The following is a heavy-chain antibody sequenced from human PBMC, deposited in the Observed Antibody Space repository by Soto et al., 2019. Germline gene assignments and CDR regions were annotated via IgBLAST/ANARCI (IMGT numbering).Heavy chain of an antibody. V-gene: IGHV1-69*01. CDR1: GGTFSSYA. CDR2: IIPIFGTA. D-gene: IGHD1-7*01. Sequence: QVQLVQSGAEVKKPGSSVKVSCKASGGTFSSYAISWVRQAPGQGLEWMGGIIPIFGTANYGKKFQGRVTITEDDTTITAYMELSSLRSEDTAVYYCASRTGTTDYYYYYGMDVWGQGTTVTVSS. J-gene: IGHJ6*02. CDR3: ASRTGTTDYYYYYGMDV.